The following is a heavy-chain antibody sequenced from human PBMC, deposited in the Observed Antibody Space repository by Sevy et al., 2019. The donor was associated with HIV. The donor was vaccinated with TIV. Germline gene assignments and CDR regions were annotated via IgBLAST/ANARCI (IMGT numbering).Heavy chain of an antibody. CDR3: ARPRANYVDHYFFYAMDV. D-gene: IGHD4-17*01. CDR1: GLTFSTYS. Sequence: GGSLRLSCAASGLTFSTYSMNWVRQAPGKGLEWVSYISSSSSTIYYADSVKGRFTISRDNAKNSLYLQMNSLRAEDTAVYYCARPRANYVDHYFFYAMDVWGQGTTVTVSS. V-gene: IGHV3-48*01. CDR2: ISSSSSTI. J-gene: IGHJ6*02.